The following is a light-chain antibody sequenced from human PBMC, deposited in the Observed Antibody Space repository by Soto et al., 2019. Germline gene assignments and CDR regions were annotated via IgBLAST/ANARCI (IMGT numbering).Light chain of an antibody. V-gene: IGKV1-39*01. CDR2: AVS. Sequence: IQRTQSQSSLSASVGHRLSITCRACQSSRSYLNWYQQRTGTAPRLLIYAVSTLQSGVPSRITGTVSGTDFTLTISSLQPEEFAMYDGQQSYSKPWTFCQGTKVDIK. CDR1: QSSRSY. CDR3: QQSYSKPWT. J-gene: IGKJ1*01.